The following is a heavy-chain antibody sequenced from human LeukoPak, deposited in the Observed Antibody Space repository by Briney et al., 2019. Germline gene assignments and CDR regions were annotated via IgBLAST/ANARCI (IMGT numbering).Heavy chain of an antibody. Sequence: ASVKVSCKASGYTFTSYAMNWVRQAPGQGLEWMGWINTNTGNPTYAQGFTGRFVFSLDTSVSTAYLQISSLKAEDTAVYYCARKGRGGGAGAVDFWGQGTLVTVSS. J-gene: IGHJ4*02. D-gene: IGHD1-26*01. CDR2: INTNTGNP. CDR1: GYTFTSYA. CDR3: ARKGRGGGAGAVDF. V-gene: IGHV7-4-1*02.